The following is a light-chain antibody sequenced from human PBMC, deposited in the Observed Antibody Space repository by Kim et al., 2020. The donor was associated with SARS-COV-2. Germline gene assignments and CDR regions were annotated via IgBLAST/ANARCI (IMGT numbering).Light chain of an antibody. CDR1: QSVTNN. CDR2: GIS. J-gene: IGKJ5*01. CDR3: QQYSNWPLT. Sequence: EIVMTQSPATLSVSPGERATLSCRASQSVTNNFLAWYQQKPGQAPRLLIYGISTRATGIQPRFGGSGSGTEFTLTISSLQSEDFAVYYCQQYSNWPLTFGQGTRLEIK. V-gene: IGKV3-15*01.